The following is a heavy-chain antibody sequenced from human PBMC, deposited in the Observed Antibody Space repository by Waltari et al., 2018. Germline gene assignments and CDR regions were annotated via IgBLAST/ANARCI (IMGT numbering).Heavy chain of an antibody. CDR3: AREWSCSGGSCYLSFDY. V-gene: IGHV4-61*02. Sequence: QVQLQESGPGLVKPSQTLSLTCTVSGGSISSGSYYWSWIRQPAGKGLEWIGRIYTSGSTNYNPSLKSRVTISVDTSKNQFSLKLSSVTAADTAVYYCAREWSCSGGSCYLSFDYWGQGTLVTVSS. J-gene: IGHJ4*02. CDR1: GGSISSGSYY. D-gene: IGHD2-15*01. CDR2: IYTSGST.